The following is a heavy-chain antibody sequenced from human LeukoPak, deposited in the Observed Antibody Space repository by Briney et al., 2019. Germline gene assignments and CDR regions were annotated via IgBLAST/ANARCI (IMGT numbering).Heavy chain of an antibody. CDR1: GFTFSSYA. J-gene: IGHJ3*02. V-gene: IGHV3-30-3*01. CDR2: ISYDGSNK. Sequence: PGGSLRLSCAASGFTFSSYAMHWVRQAPGKGLEWVAIISYDGSNKYYADSVKGRFTIPRDNSKNTLYLQMNSLRVEDTAVYYCARETVLLWFGGVGVAFDTWGQGTMVTVSS. CDR3: ARETVLLWFGGVGVAFDT. D-gene: IGHD3-10*01.